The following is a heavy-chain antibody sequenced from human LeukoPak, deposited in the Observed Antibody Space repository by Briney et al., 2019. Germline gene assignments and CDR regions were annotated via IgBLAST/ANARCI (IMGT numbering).Heavy chain of an antibody. CDR1: GYTFTGYY. CDR2: INPNSGGT. J-gene: IGHJ5*02. V-gene: IGHV1-2*02. D-gene: IGHD3-3*01. CDR3: ARATPSRFLEGNWFDP. Sequence: ASVKVSCKASGYTFTGYYMHWVRQAPGQGLEWMGWINPNSGGTNYAQKFQGRVTMTRDTSISTAYMELSRLRSDDTAVYYCARATPSRFLEGNWFDPWGQGTLVTVSS.